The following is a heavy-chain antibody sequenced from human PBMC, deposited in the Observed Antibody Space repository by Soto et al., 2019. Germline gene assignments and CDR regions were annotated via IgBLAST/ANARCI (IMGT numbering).Heavy chain of an antibody. CDR1: GFTFSSYA. J-gene: IGHJ6*02. D-gene: IGHD1-26*01. Sequence: GGSLRLSCAASGFTFSSYALSWVRQAPGKGLERVSGISGSGGSTYYADSVKGRFTISRDNSKNTLYLQMNSLRAEDTAVYYCAKDRVSSWYYYYGMDVWGQGTTVTVSS. CDR3: AKDRVSSWYYYYGMDV. CDR2: ISGSGGST. V-gene: IGHV3-23*01.